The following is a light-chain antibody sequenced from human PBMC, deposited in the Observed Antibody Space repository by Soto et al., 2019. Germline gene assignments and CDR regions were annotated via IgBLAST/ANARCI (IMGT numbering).Light chain of an antibody. Sequence: EIVFTQSPGTLSLSPGKRATLSCRASQSVSSNYLAWYQQKPGQTPRLLIYGASSRATGIPDRFSGSGSGTDFTLTISRLEPEDFAVYYCQQYGSSPLTFGQGTKVDIK. CDR1: QSVSSNY. V-gene: IGKV3-20*01. CDR2: GAS. CDR3: QQYGSSPLT. J-gene: IGKJ1*01.